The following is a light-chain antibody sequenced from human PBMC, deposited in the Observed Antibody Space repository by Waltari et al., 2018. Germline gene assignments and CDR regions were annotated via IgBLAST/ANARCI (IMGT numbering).Light chain of an antibody. CDR2: KAS. Sequence: DIHMTQSPSTLSASVGDRVPITCRASQSLNDWLAWYQQKPGEAPHLLIYKASTLQTGVPSRFSGTGSGTEYTLTISSFQPDDSATYYCLQHGSFPFTFGPGTHVDIK. V-gene: IGKV1-5*03. CDR1: QSLNDW. J-gene: IGKJ3*01. CDR3: LQHGSFPFT.